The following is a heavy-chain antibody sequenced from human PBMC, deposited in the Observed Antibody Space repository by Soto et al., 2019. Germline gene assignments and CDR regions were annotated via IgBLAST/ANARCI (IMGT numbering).Heavy chain of an antibody. J-gene: IGHJ6*02. CDR2: ISAYNGNT. Sequence: ASVKVSCKASGYTFTSYGISWVRQAPGQGLEWMGWISAYNGNTNYAQKLQGRVTMTTDTSTSTAYMELRSLRSDDTAVYYCASRVPTAVATRKYYYYYYGMDVWGQGATVTVSS. V-gene: IGHV1-18*01. CDR3: ASRVPTAVATRKYYYYYYGMDV. CDR1: GYTFTSYG. D-gene: IGHD5-12*01.